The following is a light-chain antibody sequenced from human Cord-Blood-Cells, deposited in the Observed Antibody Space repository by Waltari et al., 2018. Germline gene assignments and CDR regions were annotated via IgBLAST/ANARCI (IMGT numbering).Light chain of an antibody. CDR2: GAS. V-gene: IGKV3-20*01. Sequence: EIVLTQSPGTLSLSPGDRATLSCRASQSVSSSYLAWYQQKPGQAPWLLIYGASSRATGIPDRFSGSGSGTDFTLTISRLEPEDFAVYYCQQYGSSPPRYTFGQGTKLEIK. CDR3: QQYGSSPPRYT. CDR1: QSVSSSY. J-gene: IGKJ2*01.